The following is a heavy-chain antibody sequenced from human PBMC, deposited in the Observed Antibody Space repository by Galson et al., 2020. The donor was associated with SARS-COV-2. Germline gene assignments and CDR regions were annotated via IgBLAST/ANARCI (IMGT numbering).Heavy chain of an antibody. CDR2: FSRSGISI. CDR3: ARALHCYNFFDR. CDR1: GLYFRDNY. D-gene: IGHD2-21*01. V-gene: IGHV3-11*04. J-gene: IGHJ2*01. Sequence: NSGGSLRLSCAASGLYFRDNYMSWIRQAPGKGLEWLAFFSRSGISIYYASSVEGRFTISRDNAKNSLSLQMNSLRVEDTAVYYCARALHCYNFFDRWGRGTLVTVSS.